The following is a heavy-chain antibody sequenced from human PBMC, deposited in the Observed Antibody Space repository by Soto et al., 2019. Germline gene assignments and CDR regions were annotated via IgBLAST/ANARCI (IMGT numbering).Heavy chain of an antibody. CDR1: GFTFSSYA. CDR3: AKSPQPDHRVVGFDY. V-gene: IGHV3-23*01. Sequence: GGSLRLSCAASGFTFSSYAMSWVRQAPGKGLEWVSAISGSGGSTYYADSVKGRLTISRDNSKNTLYLQMNSLRAEDTAVYYCAKSPQPDHRVVGFDYWGQGTLVTVSS. CDR2: ISGSGGST. D-gene: IGHD1-26*01. J-gene: IGHJ4*02.